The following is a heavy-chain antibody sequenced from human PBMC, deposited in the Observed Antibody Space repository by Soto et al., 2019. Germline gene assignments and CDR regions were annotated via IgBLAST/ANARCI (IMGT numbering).Heavy chain of an antibody. D-gene: IGHD3-3*01. J-gene: IGHJ6*02. V-gene: IGHV3-30*18. CDR3: AKGHWEWSGYFSVSYYYYGMDV. Sequence: HPGGSLRLSCAASGFTFSSYGMHWVRQAPGKGLEWVAVISYDGSNKYYADSVKGRFTISRDNSKNTLYLQMNSLRAEDTAVYYCAKGHWEWSGYFSVSYYYYGMDVWGQGTTVTVSS. CDR1: GFTFSSYG. CDR2: ISYDGSNK.